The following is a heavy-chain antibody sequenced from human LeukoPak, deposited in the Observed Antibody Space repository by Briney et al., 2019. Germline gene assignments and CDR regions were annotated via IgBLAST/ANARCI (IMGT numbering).Heavy chain of an antibody. V-gene: IGHV3-23*01. D-gene: IGHD4-17*01. CDR3: AKDLPDYGDYIEGS. CDR2: ISGSGGST. CDR1: GFTFSSFA. Sequence: GGSLRLSCEASGFTFSSFAMSWVRQAPGKGLEWVSTISGSGGSTNYADSVKGRFTFSRDNSKKTLYLQMNSLRAEDTAVYYCAKDLPDYGDYIEGSWGQGILVTVSS. J-gene: IGHJ5*02.